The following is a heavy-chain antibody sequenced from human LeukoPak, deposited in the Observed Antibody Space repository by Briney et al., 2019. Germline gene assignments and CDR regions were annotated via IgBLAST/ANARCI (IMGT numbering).Heavy chain of an antibody. V-gene: IGHV3-74*01. D-gene: IGHD2-21*01. Sequence: GGSLRLSCAASGFTLSNYWMHWVRQAPGRGLVWVSRINGDGSTITYGDSVRGRFTISRDSARNTLYLQMNSLRAEDTAVYYCARVTVSSSEVIFDYWGQGSLVTVSS. CDR1: GFTLSNYW. J-gene: IGHJ4*02. CDR2: INGDGSTI. CDR3: ARVTVSSSEVIFDY.